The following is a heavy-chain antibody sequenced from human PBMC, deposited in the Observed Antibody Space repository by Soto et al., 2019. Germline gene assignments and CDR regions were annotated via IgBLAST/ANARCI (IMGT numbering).Heavy chain of an antibody. V-gene: IGHV3-23*01. J-gene: IGHJ4*02. D-gene: IGHD2-15*01. CDR2: ISGSGGST. CDR1: GFTFSSYA. CDR3: AKDDCSGGSCYSEEGPDY. Sequence: GGSLRLSCASSGFTFSSYAMSLVRQAPGKGLEWVSAISGSGGSTYYADSVKGRFTISRDNSKNTLYLQMNSLRAEDTAVYYCAKDDCSGGSCYSEEGPDYWGQGTLVTVPQ.